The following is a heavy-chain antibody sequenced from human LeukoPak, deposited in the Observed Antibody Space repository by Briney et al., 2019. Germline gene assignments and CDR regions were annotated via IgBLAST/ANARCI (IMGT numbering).Heavy chain of an antibody. Sequence: PSETLSLTCTVSGGSISSGGYYWSWIRQHPGKGLEWIGYIYYSGSTYYNPSLKSRVTISVDTSKNQFSLKLSSVTAADTAVYYCARMGIPAAIHHYYGMDVWGQGTTVTVSS. V-gene: IGHV4-31*03. CDR1: GGSISSGGYY. CDR3: ARMGIPAAIHHYYGMDV. D-gene: IGHD2-2*01. J-gene: IGHJ6*02. CDR2: IYYSGST.